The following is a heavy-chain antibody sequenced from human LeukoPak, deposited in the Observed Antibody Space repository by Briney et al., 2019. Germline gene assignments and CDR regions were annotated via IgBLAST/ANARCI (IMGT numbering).Heavy chain of an antibody. Sequence: SETLSLTCTVSGGSVSSGSYYWSWIRQPPGKGLEWIGYIYYSGSTNFNPSLKSRVTISVDTSKNQFSLKLSSVTAADTAVYYCARLTSIWGQGTLVTVSS. CDR3: ARLTSI. D-gene: IGHD6-6*01. CDR1: GGSVSSGSYY. V-gene: IGHV4-61*01. J-gene: IGHJ4*02. CDR2: IYYSGST.